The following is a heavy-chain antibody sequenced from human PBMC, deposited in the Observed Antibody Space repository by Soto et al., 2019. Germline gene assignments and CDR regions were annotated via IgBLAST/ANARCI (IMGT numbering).Heavy chain of an antibody. CDR3: AREMIAAAGNGNYYYGMDV. CDR2: IWYDGSNK. Sequence: PGGSLRLSCAASGFNFSSYGMHWVRQDPGKGLEWVAVIWYDGSNKYYADSVKGRLTISRDNSKNTLYLQMNSLRAEDTAVYYCAREMIAAAGNGNYYYGMDVWGQGTTVTVSS. J-gene: IGHJ6*02. CDR1: GFNFSSYG. V-gene: IGHV3-33*01. D-gene: IGHD6-13*01.